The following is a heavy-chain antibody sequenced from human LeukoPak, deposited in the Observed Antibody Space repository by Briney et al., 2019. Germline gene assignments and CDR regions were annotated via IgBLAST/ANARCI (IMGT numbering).Heavy chain of an antibody. V-gene: IGHV4-39*01. J-gene: IGHJ4*01. CDR1: GDSISSSTYY. CDR3: ARLRDGPWLLEY. CDR2: IRYRGNT. D-gene: IGHD5-12*01. Sequence: SETLSLTCTVSGDSISSSTYYWGWIRQPPGKGLEWIASIRYRGNTFYNPSFKSRVTISVDTSNNQLSLRLAAVTAADTAVYYCARLRDGPWLLEYWGHGTLITVSS.